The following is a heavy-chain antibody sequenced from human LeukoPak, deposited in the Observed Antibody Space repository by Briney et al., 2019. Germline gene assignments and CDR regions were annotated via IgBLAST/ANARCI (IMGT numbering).Heavy chain of an antibody. D-gene: IGHD6-19*01. CDR1: GFTVNSNY. CDR2: IYSDGST. CDR3: ARDLSIAVFDY. Sequence: TGGSLRLSCAASGFTVNSNYMSWVRQAPGKGLEWVSVIYSDGSTYYADSVKGRFTISRDTSKNTLYFQMNSLRAEDTAVYFCARDLSIAVFDYWGQGTLVTVSS. J-gene: IGHJ4*02. V-gene: IGHV3-53*01.